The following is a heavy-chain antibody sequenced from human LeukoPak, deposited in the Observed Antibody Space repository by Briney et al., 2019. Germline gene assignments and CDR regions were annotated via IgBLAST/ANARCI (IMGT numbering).Heavy chain of an antibody. J-gene: IGHJ4*02. V-gene: IGHV3-11*04. D-gene: IGHD5-18*01. Sequence: KPGGSLRLSCAASGFTFSDYYMSWIRQARGKGLEWVSYISSSGSTIYYADSVKGRFTISRDNAKNSLYLQMNSLRAEDTGVYYWTRGRQLWLPHLDFGGQRTLVTVSS. CDR3: TRGRQLWLPHLDF. CDR1: GFTFSDYY. CDR2: ISSSGSTI.